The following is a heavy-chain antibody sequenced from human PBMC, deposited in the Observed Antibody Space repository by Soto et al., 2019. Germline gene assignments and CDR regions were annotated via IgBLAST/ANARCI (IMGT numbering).Heavy chain of an antibody. CDR3: ARGGRFHHYDFWSGYYANY. V-gene: IGHV1-69*13. CDR1: GGTFSSYA. D-gene: IGHD3-3*01. Sequence: SVKVSCKASGGTFSSYAISWVRQAPGQGLEWMGGIIPIFGTANYAQKFQGRVTITADESTSTAYMELSSLRSEDTAVYYCARGGRFHHYDFWSGYYANYWGQGTLVTAPQ. J-gene: IGHJ4*02. CDR2: IIPIFGTA.